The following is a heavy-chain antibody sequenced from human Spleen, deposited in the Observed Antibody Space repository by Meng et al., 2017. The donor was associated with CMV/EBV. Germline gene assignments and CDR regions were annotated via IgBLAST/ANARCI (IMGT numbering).Heavy chain of an antibody. D-gene: IGHD1-1*01. CDR3: ARCTTYDYNDLNV. J-gene: IGHJ6*02. V-gene: IGHV4-34*01. CDR2: IDDSGTT. Sequence: SETLSLTCGVYGGSFSGYYWNWIRQPPGKGLEWIGEIDDSGTTNYNPSLKSRVTISVDTSKSQFSLRLSSVNAADTAVYYCARCTTYDYNDLNVWGQGTTVTVSS. CDR1: GGSFSGYY.